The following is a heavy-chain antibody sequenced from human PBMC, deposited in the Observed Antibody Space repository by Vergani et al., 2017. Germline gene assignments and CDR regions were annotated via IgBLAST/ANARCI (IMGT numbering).Heavy chain of an antibody. V-gene: IGHV3-11*01. CDR2: ISSSGII. Sequence: VQLVESGGGLVKPGGSLRLSCAASGFTLSDYYMSWIRQAPGKGLEWVSYISSSGIIYYADSVKGRFTISRDNAKNSVYLQMNSLRAEDTAVYFCARGLYTSSSESAFDIWGQGTMVTVSS. J-gene: IGHJ3*02. CDR3: ARGLYTSSSESAFDI. CDR1: GFTLSDYY. D-gene: IGHD6-6*01.